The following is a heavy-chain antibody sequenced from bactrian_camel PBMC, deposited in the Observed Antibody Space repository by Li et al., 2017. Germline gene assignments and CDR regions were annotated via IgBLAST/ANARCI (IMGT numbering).Heavy chain of an antibody. CDR3: AADQPESEYGANCQPEYEYNH. J-gene: IGHJ4*01. CDR2: IYFGGGST. Sequence: QVQLVESGGGSVQTGGSLRLSCAVSGFTTSGGCMGWFRQAPRSEREGVAAIYFGGGSTYYADSVKGRFTISMDANTLYLQMNSLKPEDSAMYYCAADQPESEYGANCQPEYEYNHWGHGTQVTVS. D-gene: IGHD6*01. CDR1: GFTTSGGC. V-gene: IGHV3S1*01.